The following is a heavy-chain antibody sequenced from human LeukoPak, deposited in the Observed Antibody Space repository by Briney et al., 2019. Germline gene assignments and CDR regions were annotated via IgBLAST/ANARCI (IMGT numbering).Heavy chain of an antibody. J-gene: IGHJ4*02. Sequence: GGSLRLSCAASGFTFDDYAMHWVRQAPGKGLEWVSGTSWNSGSIGYADSVKGRFTISRDNAKNSLYLQMNSLRAEDTALYYCVKDNYYDSSGYYDDWGQGTLVTVSS. D-gene: IGHD3-22*01. CDR3: VKDNYYDSSGYYDD. CDR2: TSWNSGSI. V-gene: IGHV3-9*01. CDR1: GFTFDDYA.